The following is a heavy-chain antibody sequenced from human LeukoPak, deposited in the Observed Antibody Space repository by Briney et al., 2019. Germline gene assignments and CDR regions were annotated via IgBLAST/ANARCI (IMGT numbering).Heavy chain of an antibody. V-gene: IGHV4-39*01. CDR2: IYYSGSI. CDR3: ASQRGYSYGTVS. Sequence: SQTLSLTCTVSGGSISGGGYYWGWIRQPPGKGLEWIGSIYYSGSIYYNPSLKSRITISVDTSKNQFSLKLSSVTAADTAVYYCASQRGYSYGTVSWGQGTLVTVSS. CDR1: GGSISGGGYY. D-gene: IGHD5-18*01. J-gene: IGHJ4*02.